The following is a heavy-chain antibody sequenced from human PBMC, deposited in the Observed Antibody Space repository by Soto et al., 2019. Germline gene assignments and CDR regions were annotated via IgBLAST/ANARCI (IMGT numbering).Heavy chain of an antibody. CDR2: IVVGSGNT. D-gene: IGHD6-13*01. J-gene: IGHJ6*02. CDR1: GFTFTSSA. Sequence: ASVKVSCKASGFTFTSSAMQWVRQARGQRLEWIGWIVVGSGNTNYAQKFQERVTITRDMSTSTAYMELSSLRSEDTAVYYCARDSSSSWYSRYYYGMDVWGQGTTVTVSS. CDR3: ARDSSSSWYSRYYYGMDV. V-gene: IGHV1-58*02.